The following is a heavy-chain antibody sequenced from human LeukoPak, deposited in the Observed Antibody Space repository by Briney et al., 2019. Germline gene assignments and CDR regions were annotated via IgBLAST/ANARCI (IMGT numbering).Heavy chain of an antibody. CDR1: GFTFSRYA. CDR2: ISNSGRST. D-gene: IGHD3-22*01. Sequence: GGSLRLSCATSGFTFSRYAMSWVRQAPGKGLEWVSGISNSGRSTYYADPVKGRFTISRDNSKSTLYLQMNSLRAEDTAVYYCAKAVHYDSSGYYYGFDYWGQGTLVTVSS. V-gene: IGHV3-23*01. CDR3: AKAVHYDSSGYYYGFDY. J-gene: IGHJ4*02.